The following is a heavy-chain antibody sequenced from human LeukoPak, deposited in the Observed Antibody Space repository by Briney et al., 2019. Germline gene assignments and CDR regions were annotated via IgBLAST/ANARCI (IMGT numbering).Heavy chain of an antibody. J-gene: IGHJ1*01. V-gene: IGHV1-18*01. Sequence: GASVKVSCKASGYTFTNYGISWVRQAPGQGLEWMGWISAYNGNTNYAQTLQGRVTMTTGTSTSTAYMELRSLRSDDTAVYYCARETLYYYDSSGYYFQYFQHWGQGTLVTVSP. CDR3: ARETLYYYDSSGYYFQYFQH. CDR1: GYTFTNYG. D-gene: IGHD3-22*01. CDR2: ISAYNGNT.